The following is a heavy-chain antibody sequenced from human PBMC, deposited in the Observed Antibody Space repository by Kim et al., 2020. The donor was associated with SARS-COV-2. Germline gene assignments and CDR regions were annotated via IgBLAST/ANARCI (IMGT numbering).Heavy chain of an antibody. D-gene: IGHD3-22*01. V-gene: IGHV1-8*01. J-gene: IGHJ6*02. CDR2: MNPNSGNT. CDR3: ARLKARGGVVVITTHYYYYGMDV. CDR1: GYTFTSYD. Sequence: ASVKVSCKASGYTFTSYDINWVRQATGQGLEWMGWMNPNSGNTGYAQKFQGRVTMTRNTSISTAYMELSSPRSEDTAVYYCARLKARGGVVVITTHYYYYGMDVWGQGTTVTVSS.